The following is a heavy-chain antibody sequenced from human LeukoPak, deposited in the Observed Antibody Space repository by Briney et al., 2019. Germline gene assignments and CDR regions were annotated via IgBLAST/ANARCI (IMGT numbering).Heavy chain of an antibody. V-gene: IGHV1-2*02. CDR3: ARLTRLGYGDYVEYFQH. CDR2: INPNSGGT. J-gene: IGHJ1*01. Sequence: ASVKVSCKASGYTFTGYYMHWVRRAPGQGLEWMGWINPNSGGTNYAQKFQGRVTMTRDTSISTAYMELSRLRSDDTAVYYCARLTRLGYGDYVEYFQHWGQGTLVTVSS. D-gene: IGHD4-17*01. CDR1: GYTFTGYY.